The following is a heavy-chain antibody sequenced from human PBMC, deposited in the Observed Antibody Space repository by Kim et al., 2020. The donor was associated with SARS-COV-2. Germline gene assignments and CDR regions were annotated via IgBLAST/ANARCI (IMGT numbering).Heavy chain of an antibody. CDR3: ARGGDDRSSSWYVE. Sequence: SETLSLTCTVSAYSISSDYYWGWIRQPPGKGLEWIGSINHSGTTYYSPSLKSRVTISVDKSKNQFSLKLSSVTAADTAGYYCARGGDDRSSSWYVEWGQG. D-gene: IGHD6-13*01. CDR2: INHSGTT. V-gene: IGHV4-38-2*02. CDR1: AYSISSDYY. J-gene: IGHJ1*01.